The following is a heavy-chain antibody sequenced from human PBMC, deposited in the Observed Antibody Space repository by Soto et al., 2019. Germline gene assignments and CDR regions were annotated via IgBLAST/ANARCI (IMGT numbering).Heavy chain of an antibody. CDR3: ARDNGYSYGYTLDH. Sequence: SETLSLTCTVSGGYISSYYWTWIRQPPGKGLEWIGYIYYSGSTNYNPSLKSRFSISVDTSKNQFSLKLSSVTAADTAVYYCARDNGYSYGYTLDHWGQGTLVTVS. D-gene: IGHD5-18*01. CDR2: IYYSGST. CDR1: GGYISSYY. V-gene: IGHV4-59*01. J-gene: IGHJ4*02.